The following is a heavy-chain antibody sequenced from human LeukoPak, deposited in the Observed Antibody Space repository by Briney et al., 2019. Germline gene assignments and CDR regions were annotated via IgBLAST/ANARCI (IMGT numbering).Heavy chain of an antibody. CDR2: INPNVGTT. CDR3: ARDFCGDRDSGGWYHFDS. V-gene: IGHV1-46*01. J-gene: IGHJ4*02. CDR1: GYTFTSHY. D-gene: IGHD2-21*02. Sequence: GASVKVSCKASGYTFTSHYIHWVRQAPGQGLEWMGIINPNVGTTSYAQNFQGRVIMSRDMSTSTVYMDVISLRSDDTAVYYCARDFCGDRDSGGWYHFDSWGQGTLVTVSS.